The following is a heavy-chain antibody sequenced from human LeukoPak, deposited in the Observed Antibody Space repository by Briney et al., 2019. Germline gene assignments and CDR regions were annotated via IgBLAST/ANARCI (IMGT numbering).Heavy chain of an antibody. J-gene: IGHJ6*03. CDR2: IYTSGST. D-gene: IGHD2-2*01. Sequence: SETLFLTCAVYGGSFSGYYWSWIRQPAGKGLEWIGHIYTSGSTNYNPSLKSRVTISVDTSKNQFSLKLSSVTAADTAVYYCAKVKVGCSSTSCYDYYYYYMDVWGKGTTVTVSS. CDR3: AKVKVGCSSTSCYDYYYYYMDV. V-gene: IGHV4-59*10. CDR1: GGSFSGYY.